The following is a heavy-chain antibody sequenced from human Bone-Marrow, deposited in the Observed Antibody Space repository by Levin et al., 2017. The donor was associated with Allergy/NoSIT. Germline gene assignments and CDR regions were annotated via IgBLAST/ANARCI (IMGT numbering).Heavy chain of an antibody. J-gene: IGHJ3*02. D-gene: IGHD2-2*01. CDR1: GFTFSSYA. V-gene: IGHV3-30-3*01. Sequence: GGSLRLSCAASGFTFSSYAMHWVRQAPGKGLEWVAVISYDGSNKYYADSVKGRFTISRDNSKNTLYLQMNSLRAEDTAVYYCARGGPQFYCSSTSCSDAFDIWGQGTMVTVSS. CDR3: ARGGPQFYCSSTSCSDAFDI. CDR2: ISYDGSNK.